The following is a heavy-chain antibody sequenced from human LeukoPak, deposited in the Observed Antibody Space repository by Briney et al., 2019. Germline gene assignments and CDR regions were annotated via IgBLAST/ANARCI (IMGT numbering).Heavy chain of an antibody. D-gene: IGHD1-26*01. J-gene: IGHJ3*02. CDR2: IYYSGST. CDR1: GGSISRGDYY. V-gene: IGHV4-30-4*01. CDR3: ASYPPTIGNAFDI. Sequence: SQTLSLTCTVSGGSISRGDYYWSWIRQPPGKGLEWIGYIYYSGSTYYNPSLKSRVTISVDTSKNQFSLKLSSVTAADTAVYYCASYPPTIGNAFDIWGQGTMVTVSS.